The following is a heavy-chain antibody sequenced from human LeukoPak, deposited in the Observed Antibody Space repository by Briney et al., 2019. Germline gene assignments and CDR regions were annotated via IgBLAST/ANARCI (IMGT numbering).Heavy chain of an antibody. J-gene: IGHJ4*02. CDR1: GGSFSGYY. D-gene: IGHD3-10*01. CDR3: ARDATYYYGSGSYYTLFPFDY. Sequence: PSETLSLTCAVYGGSFSGYYWSWIRQPPGKGLEWIGEINHSGSTNYNPSLKSRVTISVDTSKNQFSLKLSSVTAADTAVYYCARDATYYYGSGSYYTLFPFDYWGQGTLVTVSS. V-gene: IGHV4-34*01. CDR2: INHSGST.